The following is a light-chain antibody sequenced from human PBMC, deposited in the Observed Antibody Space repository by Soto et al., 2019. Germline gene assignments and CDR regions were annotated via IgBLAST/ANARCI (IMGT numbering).Light chain of an antibody. CDR3: QQHSYWPFHT. J-gene: IGKJ4*01. V-gene: IGKV3-11*01. Sequence: VLTQSPATLSLSPGERATLSCRASQTVSRYLAWYQQKPGQAPRLLIYYASNRATGIPARFSGSGSWTDYTLAISSLLPEDFAVYYCQQHSYWPFHTCGGGTKVEI. CDR1: QTVSRY. CDR2: YAS.